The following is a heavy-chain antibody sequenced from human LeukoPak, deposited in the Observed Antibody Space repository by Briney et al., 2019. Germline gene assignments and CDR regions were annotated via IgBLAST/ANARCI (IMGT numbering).Heavy chain of an antibody. J-gene: IGHJ4*02. CDR1: GGSISSSSYY. Sequence: SETLSLTCTVSGGSISSSSYYWGWIRRPPGKGLEWIGNIYYSGSTYYNPSLKSRVTISVDTSKNQFSLKLSSVTAADTAVYYCARDAGTSKYFDYWGQGTLVTVSS. CDR2: IYYSGST. D-gene: IGHD6-13*01. CDR3: ARDAGTSKYFDY. V-gene: IGHV4-39*02.